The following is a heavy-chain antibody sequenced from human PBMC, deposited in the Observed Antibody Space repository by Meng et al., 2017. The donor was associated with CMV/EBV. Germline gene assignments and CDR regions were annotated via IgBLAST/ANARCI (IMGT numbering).Heavy chain of an antibody. CDR3: AKGRGGASTSYFDS. D-gene: IGHD3-10*01. V-gene: IGHV3-23*01. J-gene: IGHJ4*02. CDR2: ISQRGTTT. CDR1: GFSFGDYG. Sequence: ESLKISCAASGFSFGDYGMSWVRQAPGKGLEWVASISQRGTTTSYGDSVKGRVTISRDNSNNTLYVQMNSLTVEDTAVYYCAKGRGGASTSYFDSWGQGTLVTVSS.